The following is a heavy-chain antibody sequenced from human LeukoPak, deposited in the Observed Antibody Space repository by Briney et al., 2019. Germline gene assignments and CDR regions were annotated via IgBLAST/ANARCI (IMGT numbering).Heavy chain of an antibody. D-gene: IGHD2-21*02. Sequence: GGSLRLSCAASGLTFSMYPMYWVRQAPGKGLEYVSAIASDGGSTYYADSVVDRFTISRDNSQNTLFLQMGRLRPDDMAVYYCARRAGADSYFYFDLWGRGTLVTVSS. CDR1: GLTFSMYP. CDR2: IASDGGST. V-gene: IGHV3-64*02. CDR3: ARRAGADSYFYFDL. J-gene: IGHJ2*01.